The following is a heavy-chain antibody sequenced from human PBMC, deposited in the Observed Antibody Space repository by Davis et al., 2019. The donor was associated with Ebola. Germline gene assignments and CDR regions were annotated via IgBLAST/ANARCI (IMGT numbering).Heavy chain of an antibody. CDR1: GFTFSSYA. CDR2: IYSGGST. Sequence: PGGSLRLSCAASGFTFSSYAMSWVRQAPGKGLEWVSVIYSGGSTYYADSVKGRFTISRDNAKNTLYLQMNSLRAEDTAVYYCARDPRDFWSGYHLDYWGQGTLVTVSS. CDR3: ARDPRDFWSGYHLDY. V-gene: IGHV3-66*01. D-gene: IGHD3-3*01. J-gene: IGHJ4*02.